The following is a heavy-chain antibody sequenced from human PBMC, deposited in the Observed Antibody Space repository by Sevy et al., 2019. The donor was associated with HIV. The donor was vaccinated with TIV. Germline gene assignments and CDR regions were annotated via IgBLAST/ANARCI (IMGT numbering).Heavy chain of an antibody. Sequence: GESLKISCAASGFTFSKYSMSWVRQPPGKGLEWVSTLSFGCGEINYADSVKGRFTISRDNSKSSVYLQMNNLRPEDTAVYYCAKEGCTKPHDYWGQGTLVTVSS. CDR3: AKEGCTKPHDY. V-gene: IGHV3-23*01. D-gene: IGHD2-8*01. CDR2: LSFGCGEI. CDR1: GFTFSKYS. J-gene: IGHJ4*02.